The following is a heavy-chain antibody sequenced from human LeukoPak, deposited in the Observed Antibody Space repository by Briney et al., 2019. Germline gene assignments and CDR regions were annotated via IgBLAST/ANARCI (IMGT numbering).Heavy chain of an antibody. D-gene: IGHD1-1*01. J-gene: IGHJ4*02. V-gene: IGHV3-64D*06. Sequence: GGSLRLSCSASGSTFTSHVMHWVRQAPGKGLQYVSGISMNAQTTYCAGSVKGRFTISRDSSKNTVYLQMNSLTAEDTAVYYCVREGLERRTNFDYWGQGTLVSVSS. CDR3: VREGLERRTNFDY. CDR2: ISMNAQTT. CDR1: GSTFTSHV.